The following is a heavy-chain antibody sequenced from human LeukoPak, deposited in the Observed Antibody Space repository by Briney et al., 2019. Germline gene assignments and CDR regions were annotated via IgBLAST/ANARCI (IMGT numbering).Heavy chain of an antibody. J-gene: IGHJ4*02. CDR3: ARALDSSSSRYQAFEE. Sequence: GGSLRLSCSASGFTFSNYWMSWVRQAPGKGLEWVANIKQDESEKHYVDSVKGRFTISRDNAKSSLYLQMISLRAEDTAVYYCARALDSSSSRYQAFEEWGQGTLVTVSS. D-gene: IGHD2-2*01. V-gene: IGHV3-7*01. CDR2: IKQDESEK. CDR1: GFTFSNYW.